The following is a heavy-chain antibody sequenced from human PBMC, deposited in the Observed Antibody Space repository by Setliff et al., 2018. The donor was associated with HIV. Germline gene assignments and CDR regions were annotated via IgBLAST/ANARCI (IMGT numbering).Heavy chain of an antibody. CDR1: GASISSSPYY. CDR2: ISYSGST. V-gene: IGHV4-39*01. Sequence: PSETLSLTCSVSGASISSSPYYWAWIRQPPGKGLEWIATISYSGSTHYNLALMSRVTISMDTSRNQFSVELSSVTAADTAIYYCATLNFPLNWFDPWGQGTPVTVSS. CDR3: ATLNFPLNWFDP. J-gene: IGHJ5*02.